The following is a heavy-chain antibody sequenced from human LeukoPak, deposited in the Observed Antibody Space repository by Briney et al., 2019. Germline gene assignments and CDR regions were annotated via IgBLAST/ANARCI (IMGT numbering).Heavy chain of an antibody. V-gene: IGHV3-48*04. D-gene: IGHD2-15*01. CDR2: ISSSSSTI. CDR1: GFTFSSYS. Sequence: PGGSLRLSCAASGFTFSSYSMNWVRQAPGKGLEGVSYISSSSSTIYYADSVKGRFTISRDNAKNSLYLQMNSLRAEDTAVYYCARDRVDAGAAFDIWGQGTMVTVSS. CDR3: ARDRVDAGAAFDI. J-gene: IGHJ3*02.